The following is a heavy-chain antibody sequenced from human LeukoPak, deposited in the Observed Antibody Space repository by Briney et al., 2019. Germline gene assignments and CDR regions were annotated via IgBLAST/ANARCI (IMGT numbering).Heavy chain of an antibody. D-gene: IGHD3-10*01. V-gene: IGHV3-48*03. CDR2: ISSSGSTI. CDR1: GFTFSSYE. Sequence: GGSLRLSCAASGFTFSSYEMNWVRQAPGKGLEWVSYISSSGSTIYYADSVKGRFTISGDNAKNSLYLQMNSLRAEDTAVYYCARETTYGSGSSDYWGQGTLVTVSS. J-gene: IGHJ4*02. CDR3: ARETTYGSGSSDY.